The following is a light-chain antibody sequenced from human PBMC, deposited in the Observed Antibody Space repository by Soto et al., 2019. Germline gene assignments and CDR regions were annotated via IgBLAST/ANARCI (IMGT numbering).Light chain of an antibody. CDR3: AAWDDSLSAVV. Sequence: QSVLTQPPSASGTPGQRVTISCSGSSSNIGSTYVHWYQQLPGTTPKLLIFKTDQRPSGVPDRFSGSKSGTSASLAISGLRSEDGADYYCAAWDDSLSAVVFGGGTKLTVL. CDR1: SSNIGSTY. V-gene: IGLV1-47*01. CDR2: KTD. J-gene: IGLJ3*02.